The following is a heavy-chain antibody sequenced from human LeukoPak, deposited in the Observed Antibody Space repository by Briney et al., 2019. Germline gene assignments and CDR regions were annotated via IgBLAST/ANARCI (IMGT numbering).Heavy chain of an antibody. J-gene: IGHJ4*02. CDR1: GGSISSSSYY. CDR3: ARGVPEYYDFWSGYFYYFDY. Sequence: SETLSLTCTVSGGSISSSSYYWGWIRQPPGKGLEWIGSIYYSGSTYYNPSLKSRVTISVDTSKNQFSLKLSSVTAADTAVYYCARGVPEYYDFWSGYFYYFDYWGQGTLVTVSS. D-gene: IGHD3-3*01. V-gene: IGHV4-39*07. CDR2: IYYSGST.